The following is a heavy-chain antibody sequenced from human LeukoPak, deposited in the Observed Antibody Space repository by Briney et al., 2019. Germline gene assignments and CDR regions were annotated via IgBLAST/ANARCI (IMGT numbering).Heavy chain of an antibody. CDR3: ARDLFSSGYGSGFDP. J-gene: IGHJ5*02. D-gene: IGHD3-22*01. CDR2: INPSGGST. CDR1: GYTFTSYY. Sequence: VASVKVSCKSSGYTFTSYYMHWVRQAPGQGLEWMGIINPSGGSTSYAQKFQGRVTMTRDMSTSTVYMELSSLRSEDTAVYYCARDLFSSGYGSGFDPWGQGTLVTVSS. V-gene: IGHV1-46*01.